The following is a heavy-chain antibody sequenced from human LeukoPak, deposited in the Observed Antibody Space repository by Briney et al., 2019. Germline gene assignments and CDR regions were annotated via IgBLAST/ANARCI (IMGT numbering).Heavy chain of an antibody. CDR2: ISTYNGDT. J-gene: IGHJ4*02. D-gene: IGHD6-19*01. Sequence: GASVKVSCKASGYTFTNYGLGWVRQAPGQGLEWMGWISTYNGDTNYAQKLRGRITMTTDTSTSTAYMELRYLRSDDTAVYYCAREGLYSSGWYYFDYWGQGTLVTVSS. CDR3: AREGLYSSGWYYFDY. V-gene: IGHV1-18*01. CDR1: GYTFTNYG.